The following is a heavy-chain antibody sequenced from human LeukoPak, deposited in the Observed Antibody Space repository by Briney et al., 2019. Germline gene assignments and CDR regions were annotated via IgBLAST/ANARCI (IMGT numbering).Heavy chain of an antibody. J-gene: IGHJ4*02. Sequence: PGGSLRLSCAASGFTFSSYALSWVRQAPGKGLEWVSDISGSGGSTYYADSVKGPLTISRDNSKNTLYLQMNSLRAEDTAVYYCAKKTGESVVVVAATLDCWGQRTLVTVSS. CDR2: ISGSGGST. D-gene: IGHD2-15*01. V-gene: IGHV3-23*01. CDR3: AKKTGESVVVVAATLDC. CDR1: GFTFSSYA.